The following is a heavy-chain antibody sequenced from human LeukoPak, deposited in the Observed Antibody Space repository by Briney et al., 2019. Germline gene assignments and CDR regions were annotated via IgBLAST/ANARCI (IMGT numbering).Heavy chain of an antibody. V-gene: IGHV3-21*04. CDR3: TSDQFFDYDNDDAFDV. D-gene: IGHD3-22*01. CDR1: GFSLKTYN. J-gene: IGHJ3*01. CDR2: MTSSRYI. Sequence: GGSLRLSCTASGFSLKTYNMNWVRQAPGKGLEWVSSMTSSRYIYYADSVKGRFTISRDDANNLVFLQMHSLRAEDTAIYYCTSDQFFDYDNDDAFDVWGQGTKVIVSS.